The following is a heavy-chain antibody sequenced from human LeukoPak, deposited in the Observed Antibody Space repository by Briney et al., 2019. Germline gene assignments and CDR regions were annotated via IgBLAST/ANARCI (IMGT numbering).Heavy chain of an antibody. CDR1: GFTFSSYG. CDR2: ISYDGSNK. J-gene: IGHJ6*02. CDR3: AKEPQKNDYYYGMDV. V-gene: IGHV3-30*18. Sequence: GGSLRLSCAASGFTFSSYGMHWVRQAPGKGLEWVAVISYDGSNKYYADSVKGRFTISRDNSKNTLYLQMNSLRAEDKAVYYCAKEPQKNDYYYGMDVWGQGTTVTVSS. D-gene: IGHD1-1*01.